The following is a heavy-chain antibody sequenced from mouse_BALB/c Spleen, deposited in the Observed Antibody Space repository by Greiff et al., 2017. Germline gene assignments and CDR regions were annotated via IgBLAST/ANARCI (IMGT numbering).Heavy chain of an antibody. V-gene: IGHV14-1*02. CDR3: ASPYYGSSLAY. CDR1: GFNIKDYY. CDR2: IDPENGNT. Sequence: EVKLMESGAELVRPGALVKLSCKASGFNIKDYYMHWVKQRPEQGLEWIGWIDPENGNTIYDPKFQGKASITADTSSNTAYLQLSSLTSEDTAVYYCASPYYGSSLAYWGQGTLVTVSA. D-gene: IGHD1-1*01. J-gene: IGHJ3*01.